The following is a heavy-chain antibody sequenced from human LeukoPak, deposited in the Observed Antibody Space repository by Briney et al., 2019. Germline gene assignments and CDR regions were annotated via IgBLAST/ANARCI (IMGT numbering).Heavy chain of an antibody. Sequence: PGGSLRLSCAASGFTVSSNYMSWVRQAPGKGLEWVSVIYSGGSTYYADSVKGRFTISRDNSKNTLYLQMNSLRAEDTAVYYCARRKPVVVPAAMRGYYFDYWGQGTLVTVSS. CDR1: GFTVSSNY. CDR2: IYSGGST. D-gene: IGHD2-2*01. CDR3: ARRKPVVVPAAMRGYYFDY. V-gene: IGHV3-53*01. J-gene: IGHJ4*02.